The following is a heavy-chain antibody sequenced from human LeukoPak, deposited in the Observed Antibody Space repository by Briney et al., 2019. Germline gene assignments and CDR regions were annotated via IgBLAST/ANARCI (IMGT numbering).Heavy chain of an antibody. V-gene: IGHV1-69*04. Sequence: SVKVSCKASGGTFSSYAIGWVRQAPGQGLEWMGRIIPILGIANYAQKFQGRVTITADKSTSTAYMELSSLRSEDTAVYYCARGSIVVVPAASGMDVWGQGTTVTVSS. CDR3: ARGSIVVVPAASGMDV. CDR1: GGTFSSYA. CDR2: IIPILGIA. J-gene: IGHJ6*02. D-gene: IGHD2-2*01.